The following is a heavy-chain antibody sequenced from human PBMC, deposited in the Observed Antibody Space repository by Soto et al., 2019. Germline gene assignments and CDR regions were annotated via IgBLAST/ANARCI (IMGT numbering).Heavy chain of an antibody. Sequence: SEILSLTCAVSGGSISSGGYSWSWIRQPPGKGLEWIGYIYHSGSTYYNPSLKSRVTISVDRSKNQFSLKLSSVTAADTAVYYCARDLFSVNYYYGMDVWGQGTTVTVSS. D-gene: IGHD1-26*01. CDR3: ARDLFSVNYYYGMDV. CDR1: GGSISSGGYS. CDR2: IYHSGST. V-gene: IGHV4-30-2*01. J-gene: IGHJ6*02.